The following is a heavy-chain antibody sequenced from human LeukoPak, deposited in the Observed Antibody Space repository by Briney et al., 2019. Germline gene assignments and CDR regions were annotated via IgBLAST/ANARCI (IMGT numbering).Heavy chain of an antibody. CDR3: ASRGYYYGSAIHHDY. Sequence: SETLSLTCAVYGGSFSGYYWSWIRQPPGKGLEWIGEINLSGSTNYNPSLKSRVTISVDTSKNQFSLKLSSVTAADTAVYYCASRGYYYGSAIHHDYWGQGTLVTVSS. V-gene: IGHV4-34*01. D-gene: IGHD3-10*01. CDR1: GGSFSGYY. CDR2: INLSGST. J-gene: IGHJ4*02.